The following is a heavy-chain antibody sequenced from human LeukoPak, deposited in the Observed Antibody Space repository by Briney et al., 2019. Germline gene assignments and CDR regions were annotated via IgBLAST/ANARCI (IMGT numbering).Heavy chain of an antibody. CDR3: ARLDYSDSSGYLSSGVFDF. V-gene: IGHV5-51*01. D-gene: IGHD3-22*01. Sequence: GESLKISCKASGYSFNSYWIAWVRQMPGKGLEWMGIIYPDDSDIRYSPSFQGQVTISADKSTNTVYVQWSSLKASDTAMYYCARLDYSDSSGYLSSGVFDFWGQGTMVTVSS. CDR1: GYSFNSYW. J-gene: IGHJ3*01. CDR2: IYPDDSDI.